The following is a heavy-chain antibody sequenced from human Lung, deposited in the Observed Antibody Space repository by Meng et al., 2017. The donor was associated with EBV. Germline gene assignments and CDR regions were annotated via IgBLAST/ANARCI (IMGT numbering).Heavy chain of an antibody. CDR3: SRDLVGSDDV. V-gene: IGHV3-74*01. J-gene: IGHJ4*02. CDR1: GFRFSGYW. D-gene: IGHD5-24*01. CDR2: TNEDGGIT. Sequence: LQLWESGGAWVRPGGPLILSLAASGFRFSGYWMHWVSQGPGKGLIWVARTNEDGGITNYADSVKGRFTISRDNTKNTLYLHMTSLRVEDTAVYFCSRDLVGSDDVWGQGTLVTVSS.